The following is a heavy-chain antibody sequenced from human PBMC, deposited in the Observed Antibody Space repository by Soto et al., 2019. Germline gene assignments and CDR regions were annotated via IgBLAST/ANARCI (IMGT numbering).Heavy chain of an antibody. V-gene: IGHV3-21*06. CDR3: ARESEDLTSNFDY. J-gene: IGHJ4*02. CDR1: GLIFTRYS. CDR2: ISSTTNYI. Sequence: PGGSLRLSCAASGLIFTRYSMNWVRQAPGKGLEWVSSISSTTNYIYYGDSMKGRFTISRDNAKNSLYLEMNSLRAEDTAVYYCARESEDLTSNFDYWGQGTLVTVSS.